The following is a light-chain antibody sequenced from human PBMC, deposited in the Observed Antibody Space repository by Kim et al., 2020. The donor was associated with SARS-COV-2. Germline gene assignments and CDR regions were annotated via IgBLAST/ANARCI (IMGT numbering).Light chain of an antibody. J-gene: IGKJ2*01. V-gene: IGKV3-20*01. CDR2: SGS. CDR3: QHHGSFPYT. CDR1: QIVISGT. Sequence: EIVMTQSPGTLSLSPGERITLSCRASQIVISGTLAWYQQKPGQAPRLLIHSGSTRAKDIPDRFVGSGSGTDFTLTITSLEPEDSAVYYCQHHGSFPYTFGPGTKLEIK.